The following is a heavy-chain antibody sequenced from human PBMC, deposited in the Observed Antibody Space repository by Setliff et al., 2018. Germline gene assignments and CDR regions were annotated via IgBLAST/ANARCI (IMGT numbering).Heavy chain of an antibody. J-gene: IGHJ6*03. CDR3: ARGGGQIHYDFWSGYFSDPQPNYYYYYMDV. Sequence: ASVKVSCKASGYTFTNYGISWVRQAPGQGLEWMGWISAYNGNTNYAQKLQGRVTMTTDTSTSTAYMELRRLRSEDTAVYYCARGGGQIHYDFWSGYFSDPQPNYYYYYMDVWGKGTTVTVSS. CDR2: ISAYNGNT. CDR1: GYTFTNYG. V-gene: IGHV1-18*01. D-gene: IGHD3-3*01.